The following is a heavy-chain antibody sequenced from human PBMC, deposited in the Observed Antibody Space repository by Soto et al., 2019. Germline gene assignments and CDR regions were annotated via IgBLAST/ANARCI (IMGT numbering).Heavy chain of an antibody. V-gene: IGHV1-2*02. D-gene: IGHD2-15*01. Sequence: ASVKVSCKSSGYIFTNCYINWVRQAPGQGLEWMGWIDPKNGITNFSEKFRGRVTMTTDTSINTAYMEMRSLTSDDTAVYYCAREAATTETSTFDFWGQGTPVTVSS. CDR2: IDPKNGIT. CDR1: GYIFTNCY. CDR3: AREAATTETSTFDF. J-gene: IGHJ4*02.